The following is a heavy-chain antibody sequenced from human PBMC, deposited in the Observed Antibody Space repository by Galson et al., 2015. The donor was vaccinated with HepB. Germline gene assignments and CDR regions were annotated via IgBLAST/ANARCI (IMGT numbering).Heavy chain of an antibody. D-gene: IGHD3-22*01. CDR2: IRYDGSNK. Sequence: SLRLSCAASGFTFSSYGMHWVRQAPGKGLEWVAFIRYDGSNKYYADSVKGRFTISRDNSKNTLYLQMNSLRAEDTAVYYCAKRRRGGYYYYFDYWGQGTLVTVST. CDR1: GFTFSSYG. V-gene: IGHV3-30*02. J-gene: IGHJ4*02. CDR3: AKRRRGGYYYYFDY.